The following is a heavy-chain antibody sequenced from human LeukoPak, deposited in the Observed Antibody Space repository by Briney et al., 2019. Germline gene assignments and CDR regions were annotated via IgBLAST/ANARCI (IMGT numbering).Heavy chain of an antibody. Sequence: GGSLRLSCAASGIIFSDYWMHWVRQAPGKGLVWVSRINRDGSSTSYADSVKGRFTISRDNAKNTLYLQMNSLRAEDTAVYYCARGGGYSYGSFDYWGQGTLVTVSS. CDR3: ARGGGYSYGSFDY. CDR2: INRDGSST. D-gene: IGHD5-18*01. V-gene: IGHV3-74*01. J-gene: IGHJ4*02. CDR1: GIIFSDYW.